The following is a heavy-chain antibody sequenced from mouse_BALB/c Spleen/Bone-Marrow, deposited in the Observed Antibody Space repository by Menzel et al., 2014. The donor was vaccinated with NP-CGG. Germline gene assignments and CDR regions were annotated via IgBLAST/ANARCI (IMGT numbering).Heavy chain of an antibody. CDR1: GYTFTDYE. CDR2: IDPETGGT. CDR3: TRSETGPFAY. D-gene: IGHD4-1*01. J-gene: IGHJ3*01. Sequence: VQLQQSGAELVRPGASVTLSCKASGYTFTDYEMHRVKQTPVHGLEWIGAIDPETGGTAYNQKFKGKATLTADKSSSTAYMELRSLTSEDSAVYYCTRSETGPFAYWGQGTLVTVSA. V-gene: IGHV1-15*01.